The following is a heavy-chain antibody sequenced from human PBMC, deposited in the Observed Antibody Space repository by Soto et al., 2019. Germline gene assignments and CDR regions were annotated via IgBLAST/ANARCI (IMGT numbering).Heavy chain of an antibody. J-gene: IGHJ4*02. V-gene: IGHV3-74*01. D-gene: IGHD3-10*01. Sequence: PGGSLRLSCAASGFTFTRDWMHWVRQTPGKGLVWVSRISPDGSYTTNAESVKGRFTTSRDNAKNTLYLQMNTLRAAEDTAVYYCARGINYGLDDWGQGALVTVSS. CDR2: ISPDGSYT. CDR3: ARGINYGLDD. CDR1: GFTFTRDW.